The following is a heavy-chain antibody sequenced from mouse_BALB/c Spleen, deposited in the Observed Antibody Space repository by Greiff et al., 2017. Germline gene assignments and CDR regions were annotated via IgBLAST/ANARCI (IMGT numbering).Heavy chain of an antibody. CDR3: NAGLGLDY. CDR2: IDPENGDT. J-gene: IGHJ2*01. CDR1: GFNIKDYY. Sequence: EVQLQQSGAELVRSGASVKLSCTASGFNIKDYYMHWVKQRPEQGLEWIGWIDPENGDTEYAPKFQGKATMTADTSSNTAYLQLSSLTSEDTAVYYCNAGLGLDYWGQGTTLTVSS. D-gene: IGHD4-1*01. V-gene: IGHV14-4*02.